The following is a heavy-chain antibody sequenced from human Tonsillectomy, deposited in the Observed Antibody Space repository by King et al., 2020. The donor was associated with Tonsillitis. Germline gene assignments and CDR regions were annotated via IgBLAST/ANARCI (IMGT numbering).Heavy chain of an antibody. CDR3: ARGGSYDYVWGNNNGFDP. CDR1: GGSISSYY. D-gene: IGHD3-16*01. Sequence: VQLQESGPGLVKPSETLSLTCTVSGGSISSYYWSWIRQPPGKGLEWIGYIFYSGSTNYNPSLKSRVTISVETSKKPFSLKLSSMTAADTAVYYCARGGSYDYVWGNNNGFDPWGQGTLVTVSS. J-gene: IGHJ5*02. V-gene: IGHV4-59*01. CDR2: IFYSGST.